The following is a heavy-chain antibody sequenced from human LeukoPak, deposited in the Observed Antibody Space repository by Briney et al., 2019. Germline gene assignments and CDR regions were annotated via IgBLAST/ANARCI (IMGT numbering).Heavy chain of an antibody. J-gene: IGHJ6*03. V-gene: IGHV1-2*02. CDR1: GGTFSSYA. Sequence: ASVKVSCKASGGTFSSYAISWVRQAPGQGLEWMGWINPNSGGTNYAQKFQGRATMTRDTSISTAYMELSRLRSDDTAVYYCARASDCSGGSCYSDYYYYYMDVWGKGTTVTVSS. D-gene: IGHD2-15*01. CDR2: INPNSGGT. CDR3: ARASDCSGGSCYSDYYYYYMDV.